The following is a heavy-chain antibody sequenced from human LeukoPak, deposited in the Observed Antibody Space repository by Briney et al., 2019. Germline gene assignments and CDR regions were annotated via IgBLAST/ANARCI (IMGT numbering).Heavy chain of an antibody. Sequence: PSETLSLTCTVSGGSISSGGYYWSWIRQPAGKGLEWIGRIYTSGSTNYNPSLKSRVTMSVDTSKNQFSLKLSSVTAADTAVYYCARLGSSSWFSRSSGWYFDYWGQGTLVTVSS. V-gene: IGHV4-61*02. CDR1: GGSISSGGYY. J-gene: IGHJ4*02. CDR3: ARLGSSSWFSRSSGWYFDY. D-gene: IGHD6-13*01. CDR2: IYTSGST.